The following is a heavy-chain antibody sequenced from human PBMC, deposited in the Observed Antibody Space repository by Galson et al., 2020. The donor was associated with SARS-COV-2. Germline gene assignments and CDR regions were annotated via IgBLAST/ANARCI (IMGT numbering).Heavy chain of an antibody. J-gene: IGHJ4*02. CDR1: GFTFSSYA. CDR2: ISGSGGST. D-gene: IGHD1-26*01. V-gene: IGHV3-23*01. Sequence: GGSLRLSCAASGFTFSSYAMSWVRQAPGKGLEWVSAISGSGGSTYYADSVKGRFTISRDNSKNTLYLQMNSLRAEDTAVYYCAKFGRAHGSIQYYFDYWGQGTLVTVSS. CDR3: AKFGRAHGSIQYYFDY.